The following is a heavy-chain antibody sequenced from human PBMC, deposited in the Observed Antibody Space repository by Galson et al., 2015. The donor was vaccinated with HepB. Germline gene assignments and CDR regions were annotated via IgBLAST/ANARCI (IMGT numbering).Heavy chain of an antibody. CDR1: GYTFTGYY. Sequence: SVKVSCKASGYTFTGYYMHWVRQAPGQGLEWMGWINPNSGGTNYAQKFQGRVTMTRDTSISTAYMELSRLRSDDTAVYYCARDPGARYCSSTSCLGSNWFDPWGQGTLVTASS. CDR3: ARDPGARYCSSTSCLGSNWFDP. CDR2: INPNSGGT. V-gene: IGHV1-2*02. J-gene: IGHJ5*02. D-gene: IGHD2-2*01.